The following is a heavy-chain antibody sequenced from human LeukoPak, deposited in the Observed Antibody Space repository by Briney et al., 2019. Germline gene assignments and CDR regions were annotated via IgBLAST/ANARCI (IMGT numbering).Heavy chain of an antibody. Sequence: ASVKVSCKASGYTFTSYAMNWVRQAPGQGLEWMGWINTNTGNPTYAQGFTGRFVFSLDTSVSTACLQISSLKAEDTAVYYCARDLVNGITMVRGVIINPNYYYYGMDVWGQGTTVTVSS. D-gene: IGHD3-10*01. J-gene: IGHJ6*02. CDR2: INTNTGNP. V-gene: IGHV7-4-1*02. CDR1: GYTFTSYA. CDR3: ARDLVNGITMVRGVIINPNYYYYGMDV.